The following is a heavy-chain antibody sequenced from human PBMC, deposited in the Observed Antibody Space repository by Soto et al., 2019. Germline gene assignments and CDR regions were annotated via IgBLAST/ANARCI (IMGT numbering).Heavy chain of an antibody. Sequence: QVQLQESGPGLVKPSQTLSLTCTVSGGSISSGGYYWSWIRQHPGKGLEWIGYIYYSGSTYYNPSLKSRVTRSVDSSKNQFSLKLSSVTAADTAVYYCARDRFYNDYSNYWWFDPWGQGTLVTVSS. D-gene: IGHD4-4*01. CDR3: ARDRFYNDYSNYWWFDP. V-gene: IGHV4-31*03. CDR2: IYYSGST. CDR1: GGSISSGGYY. J-gene: IGHJ5*02.